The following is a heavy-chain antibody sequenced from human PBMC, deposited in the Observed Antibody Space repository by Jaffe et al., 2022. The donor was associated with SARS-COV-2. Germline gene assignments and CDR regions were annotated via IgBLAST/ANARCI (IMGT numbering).Heavy chain of an antibody. J-gene: IGHJ4*02. CDR1: GFTLIYYG. V-gene: IGHV3-7*01. D-gene: IGHD3-9*01. Sequence: VQLVESGGGSVQPGGSLRLSCAASGFTLIYYGMSWVRQAPGKGLEWVANLKQDGNEKDYLDSVKGRFTISRDNGENSLYLQMNSLRPEDTAVYYCARLTGVTGYYYAIDFWGQGTLVTVSS. CDR3: ARLTGVTGYYYAIDF. CDR2: LKQDGNEK.